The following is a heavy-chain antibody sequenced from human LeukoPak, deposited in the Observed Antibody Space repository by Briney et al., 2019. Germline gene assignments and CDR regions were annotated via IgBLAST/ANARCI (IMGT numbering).Heavy chain of an antibody. Sequence: ASVKVSCKASGYTLTSYDINWVRQAPGQGLEWMGWMNPNSGNTGYAQKFQGRVTITRNTAISTAYMELSSLRSEDTAVFYCARGRRYSYGNYYFDYWGQGTLVTVSS. CDR1: GYTLTSYD. D-gene: IGHD5-18*01. J-gene: IGHJ4*02. V-gene: IGHV1-8*03. CDR3: ARGRRYSYGNYYFDY. CDR2: MNPNSGNT.